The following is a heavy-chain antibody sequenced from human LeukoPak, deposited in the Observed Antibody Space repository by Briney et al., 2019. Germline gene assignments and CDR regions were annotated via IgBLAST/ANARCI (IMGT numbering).Heavy chain of an antibody. Sequence: PGGSLRLSCAASGFTVSSNYMGWVRQAPGKGLEWVSVIYSGGSAYYADSVKGRFTISRDNSKNTLYLQMNSLRAEDTAVYYCARSFLTGYSSSWGQGTLVTVSS. J-gene: IGHJ4*02. D-gene: IGHD6-13*01. CDR1: GFTVSSNY. CDR2: IYSGGSA. CDR3: ARSFLTGYSSS. V-gene: IGHV3-53*01.